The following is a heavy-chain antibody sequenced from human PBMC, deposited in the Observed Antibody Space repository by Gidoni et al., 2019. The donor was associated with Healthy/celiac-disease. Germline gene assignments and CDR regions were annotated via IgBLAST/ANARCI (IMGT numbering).Heavy chain of an antibody. D-gene: IGHD3-3*01. CDR1: GFTLSSYR. J-gene: IGHJ3*02. CDR2: IKQDGSEK. V-gene: IGHV3-7*03. Sequence: EVQLAASGGGLVQPGGSLRLSCAASGFTLSSYRMSWVRQAPGQGLEWVANIKQDGSEKYYVDSVKGRFTISRDNAKNSLYLQMNSLRAEDTAVYYCARSYYDFWSGYPDAFDIWGQGTMVTVFS. CDR3: ARSYYDFWSGYPDAFDI.